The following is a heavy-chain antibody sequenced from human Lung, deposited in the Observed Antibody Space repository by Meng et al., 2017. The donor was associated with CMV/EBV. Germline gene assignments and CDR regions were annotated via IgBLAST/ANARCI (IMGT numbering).Heavy chain of an antibody. Sequence: ASXXVSXKASGYTFTDHYMHWVRQAPGQGLEWMGWINPDSGGTLYAHKFQGRVTVTRDTSISTAYMGLSSLRSDDTAVYYCARESDSSGSNGYFDYWGQGTXVNGSS. CDR1: GYTFTDHY. J-gene: IGHJ4*02. CDR3: ARESDSSGSNGYFDY. CDR2: INPDSGGT. D-gene: IGHD3-22*01. V-gene: IGHV1-2*02.